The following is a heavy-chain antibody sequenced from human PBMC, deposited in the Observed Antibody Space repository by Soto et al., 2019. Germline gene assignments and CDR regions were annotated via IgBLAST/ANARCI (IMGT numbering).Heavy chain of an antibody. Sequence: EVQLVESGGGLVEPGGSLRLSCAASGFTFSNAWMSWVRQAPGKGLEWVGRIKSKKDGGATDFAAPVKGRFAISRDDSKNTLYLQMKSLKTEDTAVYFCTTDYYYATGYYGYFQYWGQGTLLTVSS. CDR2: IKSKKDGGAT. D-gene: IGHD3-22*01. CDR1: GFTFSNAW. CDR3: TTDYYYATGYYGYFQY. V-gene: IGHV3-15*01. J-gene: IGHJ1*01.